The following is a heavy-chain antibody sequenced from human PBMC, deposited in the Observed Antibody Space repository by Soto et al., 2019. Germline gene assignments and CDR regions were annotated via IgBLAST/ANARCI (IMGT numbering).Heavy chain of an antibody. CDR3: ARVRGGYYGSGSYSYFDY. J-gene: IGHJ4*02. CDR1: GGSISSGDYY. D-gene: IGHD3-10*01. V-gene: IGHV4-30-4*01. Sequence: SETLSLTCTVSGGSISSGDYYWSWIRQPPGKGLEWIGYIYYSGSTYYNPSLKSRVTISVDTSKNQFSLKLSSVTAADTAVYYCARVRGGYYGSGSYSYFDYWGQGTLVT. CDR2: IYYSGST.